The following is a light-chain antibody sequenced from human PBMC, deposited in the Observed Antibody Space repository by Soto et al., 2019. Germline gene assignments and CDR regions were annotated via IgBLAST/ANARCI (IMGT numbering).Light chain of an antibody. V-gene: IGLV2-14*01. CDR1: SSYVGCYNY. Sequence: QSALTQPASVSGSPGQSITISCTGTSSYVGCYNYVSWYQQHPGTAPKLMIYEVSNRPSGLSNRFSGSKSGNTASLTISGLQAEDEADYYCSSYTSSSSLSVFGTGTKLTVL. J-gene: IGLJ1*01. CDR2: EVS. CDR3: SSYTSSSSLSV.